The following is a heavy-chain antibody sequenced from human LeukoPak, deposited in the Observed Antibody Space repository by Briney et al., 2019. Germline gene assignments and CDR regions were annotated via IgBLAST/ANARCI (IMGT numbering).Heavy chain of an antibody. Sequence: PGGSLRLSCAASGFTFSSYSMNWVRQAPGKGLEWVSYISSSSSTIYYADSVKGRFTISRDNAKNSLYLQMNSLRAEDTAVYYCARVGEIGWLQYHAFDIWGQGTMVTVSS. CDR3: ARVGEIGWLQYHAFDI. CDR2: ISSSSSTI. CDR1: GFTFSSYS. V-gene: IGHV3-48*01. J-gene: IGHJ3*02. D-gene: IGHD5-24*01.